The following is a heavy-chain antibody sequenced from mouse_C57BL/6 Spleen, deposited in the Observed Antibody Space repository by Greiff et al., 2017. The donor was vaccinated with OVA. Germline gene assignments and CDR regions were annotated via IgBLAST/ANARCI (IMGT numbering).Heavy chain of an antibody. V-gene: IGHV14-3*01. J-gene: IGHJ4*01. CDR3: ARTGDYGSSYGNYAMDY. CDR2: IDPANGNT. CDR1: GFNIKNTY. Sequence: VQLQQSVAELVRPGASVKLSCTASGFNIKNTYMHWVKQRPEQGLEWIGRIDPANGNTKYAPKFQGKATITADTSSNTAYLQLSSLTSEDTAIYYCARTGDYGSSYGNYAMDYWGQGTSVTVSS. D-gene: IGHD1-1*01.